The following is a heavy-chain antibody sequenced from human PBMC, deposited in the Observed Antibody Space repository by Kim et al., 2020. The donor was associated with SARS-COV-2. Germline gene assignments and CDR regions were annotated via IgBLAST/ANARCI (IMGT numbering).Heavy chain of an antibody. CDR1: GFTFSSYG. D-gene: IGHD1-7*01. CDR3: ARGDDNWNYWYYFDY. J-gene: IGHJ4*02. CDR2: IWYDGSNK. Sequence: GGSLRLSCAASGFTFSSYGMHWVRQAPGKGLEWVAVIWYDGSNKYYADSVKGRFTISRDNSKNTLYLQMNSLRAEDTAVYYCARGDDNWNYWYYFDYWGQGTLVSVSS. V-gene: IGHV3-33*01.